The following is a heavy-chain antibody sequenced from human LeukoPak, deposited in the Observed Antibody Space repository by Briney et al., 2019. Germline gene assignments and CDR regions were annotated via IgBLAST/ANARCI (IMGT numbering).Heavy chain of an antibody. J-gene: IGHJ4*02. Sequence: PSETLSLTCTVSGYSISSGYYWGWIRQPPGKGLEWIGIIYHSGSTYYNPSLKSRVTISVDTSKNQFSLKLSSVTAADTAVYYCARDSDYYTYYYDSSGYYFDYWGQGTLVTVSS. D-gene: IGHD3-22*01. V-gene: IGHV4-38-2*02. CDR2: IYHSGST. CDR1: GYSISSGYY. CDR3: ARDSDYYTYYYDSSGYYFDY.